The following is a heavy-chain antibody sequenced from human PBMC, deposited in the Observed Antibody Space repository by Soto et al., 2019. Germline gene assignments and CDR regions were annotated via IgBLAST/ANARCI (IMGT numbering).Heavy chain of an antibody. Sequence: QVQLVESGGGVVQPGRSLRLSCAASGFTFSSYGMHWVRQAPGKGLEWVAVIWYDGSNKYYADSVKGRFTISRDNSKNTLYLQMNSLRAEDTAVYYCARAIAVAGPRDYFDYWGQGTLVTVSS. D-gene: IGHD6-19*01. CDR2: IWYDGSNK. V-gene: IGHV3-33*01. J-gene: IGHJ4*02. CDR1: GFTFSSYG. CDR3: ARAIAVAGPRDYFDY.